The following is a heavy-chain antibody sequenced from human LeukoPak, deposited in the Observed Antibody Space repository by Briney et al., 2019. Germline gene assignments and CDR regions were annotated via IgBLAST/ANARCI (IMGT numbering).Heavy chain of an antibody. Sequence: PSETLSLTYTVSGGSISSYYWSWIRQPPGKGLEWIGYIYYSGSTNYNPSLKGRVTISVDTSKNQFSLKLSSVTAADTAVYYCARVLIGNYDFWSGLFDYWGQGTLVTVSS. V-gene: IGHV4-59*01. CDR2: IYYSGST. J-gene: IGHJ4*02. D-gene: IGHD3-3*01. CDR3: ARVLIGNYDFWSGLFDY. CDR1: GGSISSYY.